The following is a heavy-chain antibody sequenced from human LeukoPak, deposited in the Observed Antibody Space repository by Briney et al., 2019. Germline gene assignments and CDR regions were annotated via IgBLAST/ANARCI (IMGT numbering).Heavy chain of an antibody. CDR3: ARGGSLGY. D-gene: IGHD6-19*01. Sequence: GGSLRLSCAASGFTFSSYEMNWVRQAPGKGLEWVSKISSSGSAIYYADSVRGRFTISRDNAKSTLYLQMNSLRVEDTAVYYCARGGSLGYWGQGTLVTVSS. V-gene: IGHV3-48*03. J-gene: IGHJ4*02. CDR1: GFTFSSYE. CDR2: ISSSGSAI.